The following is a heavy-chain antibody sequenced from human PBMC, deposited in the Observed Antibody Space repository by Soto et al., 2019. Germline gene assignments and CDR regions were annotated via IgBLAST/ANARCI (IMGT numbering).Heavy chain of an antibody. Sequence: QLQLQETGPGLVRPSETLSLTCTVSGGSISSSRYYWGWIRQSPGKGLVWIGSVFFSGTTFYHPSSQSRVTIFVERSTNRFSLQLRSVTAAETAMYYYAGRLESFYDFYSGSAAFDIWGQGTMVTVSS. D-gene: IGHD3-10*01. V-gene: IGHV4-39*01. J-gene: IGHJ3*02. CDR3: AGRLESFYDFYSGSAAFDI. CDR2: VFFSGTT. CDR1: GGSISSSRYY.